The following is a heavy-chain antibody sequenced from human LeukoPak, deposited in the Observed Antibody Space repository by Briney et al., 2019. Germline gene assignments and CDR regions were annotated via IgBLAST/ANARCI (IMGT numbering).Heavy chain of an antibody. CDR2: ISGSGGST. J-gene: IGHJ4*02. Sequence: GGSLRLSCAASGFTFSSYAMSWVRQAPGKGLEGGSAISGSGGSTYYADSVKVRFTISRYNSKNTLYLNMNSLRAEDTAVYYCAKDQKWLVSDYWGQGTLVTVSS. CDR3: AKDQKWLVSDY. CDR1: GFTFSSYA. V-gene: IGHV3-23*01. D-gene: IGHD6-19*01.